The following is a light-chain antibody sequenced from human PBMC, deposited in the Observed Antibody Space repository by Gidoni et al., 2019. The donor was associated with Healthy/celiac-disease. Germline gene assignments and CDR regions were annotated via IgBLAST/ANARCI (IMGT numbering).Light chain of an antibody. CDR3: AAWDDSLSGLGV. CDR2: RNN. Sequence: QSVLTQPPSASGTPGQRVTISCSGSSSNIGSNYVYWYQQLPGTAPKLLSYRNNQRPSGVPDRVSGSKSGTSASLAISGLRSEDEADYYCAAWDDSLSGLGVFGGGTKLTVL. CDR1: SSNIGSNY. V-gene: IGLV1-47*01. J-gene: IGLJ3*02.